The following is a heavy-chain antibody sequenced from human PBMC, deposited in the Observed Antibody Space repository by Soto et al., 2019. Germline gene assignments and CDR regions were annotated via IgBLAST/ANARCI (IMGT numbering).Heavy chain of an antibody. CDR1: GFTFDDYT. CDR3: AKDITKRASSYYYYGMDV. V-gene: IGHV3-43*01. Sequence: GGSLRLSCAASGFTFDDYTMHWVRQAPGKGLEWVSLISWDGGSTYYADSVKGRFTISRDNSKNSLYLQMNSLRTEDTALYYCAKDITKRASSYYYYGMDVWGQGTTVTVSS. CDR2: ISWDGGST. J-gene: IGHJ6*02. D-gene: IGHD1-1*01.